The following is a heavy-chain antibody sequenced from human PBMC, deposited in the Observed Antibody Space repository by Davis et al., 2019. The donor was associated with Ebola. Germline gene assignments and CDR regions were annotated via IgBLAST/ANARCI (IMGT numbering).Heavy chain of an antibody. V-gene: IGHV2-5*05. CDR2: IYWDDEK. J-gene: IGHJ5*02. D-gene: IGHD1-26*01. Sequence: SGPTLVKPTQTLTLTCNFSGFSLSTVGVGVGWIRQPPGKTLEWLAFIYWDDEKSYGPSLKSRLTISKDTSKNQVVLTMTNMDPVDTATYYCAHSVVGFHMHGGWVDPWGQGTLVTVSS. CDR1: GFSLSTVGVG. CDR3: AHSVVGFHMHGGWVDP.